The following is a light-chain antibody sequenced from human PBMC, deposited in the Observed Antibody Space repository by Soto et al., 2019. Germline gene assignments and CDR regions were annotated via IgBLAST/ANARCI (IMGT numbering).Light chain of an antibody. CDR1: QGISSY. CDR2: DSS. J-gene: IGKJ5*01. V-gene: IGKV1D-8*03. Sequence: VIWMTHSPSLLSASTGDRVTISCRMSQGISSYLAWYQQRPGRAPRLLIYDSSSLESGVPSTFSGSGSGTEFSLTISNLRPDDFESYYCQHYHSFSITFGQGTRLEIK. CDR3: QHYHSFSIT.